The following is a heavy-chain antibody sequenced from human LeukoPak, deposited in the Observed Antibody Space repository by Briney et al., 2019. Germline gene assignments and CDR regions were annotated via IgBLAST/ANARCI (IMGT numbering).Heavy chain of an antibody. CDR3: ARAGANWFDP. CDR1: GFTFSGYA. D-gene: IGHD6-19*01. V-gene: IGHV3-23*01. Sequence: GSLRLSCAASGFTFSGYAMSWVRQAPGKGLEWVSSTSASGGDTYYADSVKGRFTIYRDNSRNTLYLQLHSLRAEDTAIYYCARAGANWFDPWGQGSLVTVSS. J-gene: IGHJ5*02. CDR2: TSASGGDT.